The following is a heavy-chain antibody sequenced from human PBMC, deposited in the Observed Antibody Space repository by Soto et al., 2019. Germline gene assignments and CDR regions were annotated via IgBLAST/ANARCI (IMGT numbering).Heavy chain of an antibody. CDR3: ARLSSNLEFL. Sequence: SETLSLTCTVSGGSVSSGSYYWSWIRQPPGKGLEWIGYIYYSGSTNYNPSLKSRVTISVDTSKNQFSLKLSSVTAADTAVYYCARLSSNLEFLWGQGTLVTVS. CDR2: IYYSGST. J-gene: IGHJ4*02. V-gene: IGHV4-61*01. D-gene: IGHD6-13*01. CDR1: GGSVSSGSYY.